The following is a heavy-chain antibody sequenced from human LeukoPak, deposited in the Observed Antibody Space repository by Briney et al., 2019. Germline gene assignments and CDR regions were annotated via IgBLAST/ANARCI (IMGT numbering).Heavy chain of an antibody. CDR2: INPNSGGT. J-gene: IGHJ4*02. CDR1: GYTFTGYY. D-gene: IGHD4-17*01. Sequence: ASVKVSCKASGYTFTGYYMHWVRQAPGQGLEWMGRINPNSGGTNYAQKFQGRVTMTRDTTISTAYMELSRLRSDDTAVYYCARANLDHGAFYFDYWGQGTLVTVSS. V-gene: IGHV1-2*06. CDR3: ARANLDHGAFYFDY.